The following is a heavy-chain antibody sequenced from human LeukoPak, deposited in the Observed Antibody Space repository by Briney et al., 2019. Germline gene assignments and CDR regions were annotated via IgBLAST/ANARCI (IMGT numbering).Heavy chain of an antibody. CDR3: ARAYDSGCNY. J-gene: IGHJ4*02. Sequence: ASVKVSCKASGDTFTSYAVHWVRQAPGQRLEWMGLINAANGNTRYSQTFQDRVTITRDTSASTAYMELSSLRSEDTAVYYCARAYDSGCNYWGQGTLVTVSS. D-gene: IGHD6-19*01. CDR1: GDTFTSYA. CDR2: INAANGNT. V-gene: IGHV1-3*01.